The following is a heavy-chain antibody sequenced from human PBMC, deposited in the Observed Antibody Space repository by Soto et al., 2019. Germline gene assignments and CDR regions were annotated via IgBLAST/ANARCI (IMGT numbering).Heavy chain of an antibody. V-gene: IGHV3-66*01. CDR2: IYSGGST. J-gene: IGHJ5*01. CDR1: GFTVSSNY. CDR3: GTYYYGSGSYSQAPLDS. D-gene: IGHD3-10*01. Sequence: GGSLRLSCAASGFTVSSNYMSWVRQAPGKGLEWVSVIYSGGSTYYADSVKGRFTISRDNSKNTLYLQMNSLRAEDTAVYYCGTYYYGSGSYSQAPLDSWGQGTLVTVSS.